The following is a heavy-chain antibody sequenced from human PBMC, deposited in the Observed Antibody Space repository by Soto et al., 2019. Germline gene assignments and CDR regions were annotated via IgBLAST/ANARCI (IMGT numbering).Heavy chain of an antibody. Sequence: EVQLVESGGGLVQPGGSLRLSCAASGFTFSSYEMNWVRQAPGKGLEWVSYISSSGSTIYYADSVKGRFTISRDNAKNSLYLQMNSLRAEDTAVYYCARSPGGIVATVYFDYWGQETLVTVSS. V-gene: IGHV3-48*03. J-gene: IGHJ4*02. CDR1: GFTFSSYE. CDR3: ARSPGGIVATVYFDY. CDR2: ISSSGSTI. D-gene: IGHD5-12*01.